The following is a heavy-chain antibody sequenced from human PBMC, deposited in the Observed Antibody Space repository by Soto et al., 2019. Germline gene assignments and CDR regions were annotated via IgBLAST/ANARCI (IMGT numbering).Heavy chain of an antibody. CDR1: GYTFTSYA. D-gene: IGHD2-21*02. V-gene: IGHV1-3*05. CDR2: INAGNGNT. Sequence: QVQLVQSGAEEKKPGASVKCSFKASGYTFTSYAMHWVRQAPGQRLEWTGWINAGNGNTKYSQRFQGRATITRDTCASTADMETSSLISEDTAVYFCERSIVVVTALAYGGQGTLFPVS. CDR3: ERSIVVVTALAY. J-gene: IGHJ4*02.